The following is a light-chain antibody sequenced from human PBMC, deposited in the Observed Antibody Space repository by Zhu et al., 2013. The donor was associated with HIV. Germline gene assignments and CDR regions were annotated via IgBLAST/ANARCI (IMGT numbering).Light chain of an antibody. CDR3: QQYNKWPPVT. J-gene: IGKJ5*01. CDR2: GAS. V-gene: IGKV3-15*01. CDR1: QNIKNN. Sequence: EIVLTQSPGILSLSPGDRATLSCRASQNIKNNYLAWYQQKPGQAPRLVIYGASIRATGIPARFSGSGSGTDFTLTISSLQSEDFAVYYCQQYNKWPPVTFGQGTRLEIK.